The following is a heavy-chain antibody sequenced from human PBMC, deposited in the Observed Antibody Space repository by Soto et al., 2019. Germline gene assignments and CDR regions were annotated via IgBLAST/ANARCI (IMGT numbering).Heavy chain of an antibody. CDR2: INPSGGST. CDR1: GYTFTSYY. J-gene: IGHJ6*02. V-gene: IGHV1-46*01. D-gene: IGHD6-19*01. CDR3: ARDLGSGWYEPLGYYYYGMDV. Sequence: ASVKVSCKASGYTFTSYYMHWVRQAPGQRLEWMGIINPSGGSTSYAQKFQGRVTMTRDTSTSTVYMELSSLRSEDTAVYYCARDLGSGWYEPLGYYYYGMDVWGQGTTVTVSS.